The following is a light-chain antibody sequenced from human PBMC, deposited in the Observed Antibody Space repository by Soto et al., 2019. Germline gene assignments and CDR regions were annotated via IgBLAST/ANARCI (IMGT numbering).Light chain of an antibody. Sequence: QSALTQPASVSGSPGQSIAISCTGTSSDVGGYNYVSWYQQHPGKAPTVMIYDVSNRPSGVSNRFSGSKSGNTASLTISGLQADDEADYYCSSYTSSSTYVFGTGTQLTVL. J-gene: IGLJ1*01. CDR1: SSDVGGYNY. CDR2: DVS. V-gene: IGLV2-14*01. CDR3: SSYTSSSTYV.